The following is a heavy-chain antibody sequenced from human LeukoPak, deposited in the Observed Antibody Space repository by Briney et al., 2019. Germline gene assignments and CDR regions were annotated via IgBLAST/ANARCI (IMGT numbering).Heavy chain of an antibody. D-gene: IGHD3-22*01. CDR2: IIPILGIA. J-gene: IGHJ4*02. CDR3: ARDPGDDSSGYYHY. Sequence: ASVKVSCKASGGTFSSYTISWVRQAPGQGLEWMGRIIPILGIANYAQKFQGRVTITADKSTSTAYMELSSLRSGDTAVYYCARDPGDDSSGYYHYWGQGTLVTVSS. V-gene: IGHV1-69*04. CDR1: GGTFSSYT.